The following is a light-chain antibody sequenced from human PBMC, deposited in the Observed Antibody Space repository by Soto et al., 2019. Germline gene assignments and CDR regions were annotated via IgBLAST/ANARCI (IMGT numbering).Light chain of an antibody. CDR1: SSDVGAYNY. CDR3: FSHRGGDSHV. V-gene: IGLV2-14*01. J-gene: IGLJ1*01. CDR2: GVT. Sequence: ALTQPASVSGSPGQSITISCTGTSSDVGAYNYVSWYQQYPGKAPKLMIYGVTNRPSGVSNRFSGSKTGNTASLTISGLQAEDEAYYYCFSHRGGDSHVFGTGTKVTV.